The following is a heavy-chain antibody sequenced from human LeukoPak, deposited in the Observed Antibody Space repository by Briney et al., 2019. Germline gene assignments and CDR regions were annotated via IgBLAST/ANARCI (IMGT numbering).Heavy chain of an antibody. CDR1: GFTFNRYS. J-gene: IGHJ5*02. CDR3: AKDLMKDIWFGES. CDR2: ISSSSSYI. D-gene: IGHD3-10*01. Sequence: GGSLRLSCAASGFTFNRYSMNSLRQGPGNGLEWVSSISSSSSYIYYADSVKGRFSISRDNSKNTLYLQMNSLRVEDTAVYYCAKDLMKDIWFGESWGQGTLVTVSS. V-gene: IGHV3-21*01.